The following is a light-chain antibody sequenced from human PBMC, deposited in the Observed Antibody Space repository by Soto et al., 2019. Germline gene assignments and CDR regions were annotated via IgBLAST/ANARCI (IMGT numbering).Light chain of an antibody. CDR1: QSFRGL. CDR2: DAY. CDR3: QQRHMWPIT. J-gene: IGKJ5*01. V-gene: IGKV3-11*01. Sequence: EVVLTQSPVTMSLSPGERATLSCRASQSFRGLLAWYQQKPGQAPRLLIYDAYNRATGIPPRFSGSGSGTDFTLTIRSLEHEDSAVYYCQQRHMWPITFGQGTRLDIK.